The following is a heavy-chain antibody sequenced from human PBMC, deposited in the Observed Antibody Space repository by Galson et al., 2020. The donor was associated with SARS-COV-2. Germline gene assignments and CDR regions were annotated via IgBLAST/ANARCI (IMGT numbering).Heavy chain of an antibody. J-gene: IGHJ3*02. CDR3: ARKGTGYEDAFDI. CDR2: INAGNGNT. V-gene: IGHV1-3*01. CDR1: GYTFTSYA. D-gene: IGHD3-9*01. Sequence: GESLKISCKASGYTFTSYAMHWVRQAPGQRLEWMGWINAGNGNTKYSQKFQGRVTITRDTSASTAYMELSSLRSEDTAVYYCARKGTGYEDAFDIWGQGTMVTVSS.